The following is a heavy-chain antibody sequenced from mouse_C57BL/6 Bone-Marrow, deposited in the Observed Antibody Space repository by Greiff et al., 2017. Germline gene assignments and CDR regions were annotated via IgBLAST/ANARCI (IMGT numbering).Heavy chain of an antibody. J-gene: IGHJ1*03. V-gene: IGHV1-18*01. CDR3: ARPHGGGSSYWYFDV. D-gene: IGHD1-1*01. CDR1: GYTFTDYN. CDR2: INPNNGGT. Sequence: EVQLQQSGPELVKPGASVKIPCKASGYTFTDYNMDWVKQSHGKSLEWIGDINPNNGGTIYNQKFKGKATLTVDKSSSTAYMELRSLTSEDTAVYYCARPHGGGSSYWYFDVWGTGTTVTVSS.